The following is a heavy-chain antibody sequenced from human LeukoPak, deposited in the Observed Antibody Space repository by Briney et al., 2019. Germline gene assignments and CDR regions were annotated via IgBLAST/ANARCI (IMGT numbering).Heavy chain of an antibody. D-gene: IGHD1-26*01. CDR1: GFTFSSSW. J-gene: IGHJ4*02. CDR2: ISSDGSAI. V-gene: IGHV3-74*01. Sequence: GGSLRLSCAVSGFTFSSSWMHWVRQAPGRGLVWVSRISSDGSAIFYADSVKGRFTISRDNSKNMLHLQMNSLRAEDAAVYYCARDKGAATEERSDYWGQGTLVTVSS. CDR3: ARDKGAATEERSDY.